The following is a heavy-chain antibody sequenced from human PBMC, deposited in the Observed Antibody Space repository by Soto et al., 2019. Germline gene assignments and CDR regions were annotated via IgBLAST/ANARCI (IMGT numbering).Heavy chain of an antibody. D-gene: IGHD3-10*01. V-gene: IGHV4-30-4*01. CDR1: GGSISSGDYY. CDR2: IYYSGST. CDR3: RSGDSDGLLGTCDV. Sequence: QVQLQESGPGLVKPSQTLSLTCTVSGGSISSGDYYWSWIRQPPGKGLEWIGYIYYSGSTYYNPSFKCGLTLLIDAPKAQFSRRLSSVTAADTAVYYCRSGDSDGLLGTCDVWGQGTKVTVSS. J-gene: IGHJ3*01.